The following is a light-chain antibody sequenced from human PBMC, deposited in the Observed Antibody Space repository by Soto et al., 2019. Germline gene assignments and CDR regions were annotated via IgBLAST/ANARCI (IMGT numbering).Light chain of an antibody. CDR2: AAS. CDR3: QQSYSRMT. Sequence: GDGVPITRRASQSLSSYVSWYQQKPGKAPKLLIYAASRLESGVPSRFSGSRSGTDFTLTISSPQSEDFATYYCQQSYSRMTFGQGTKVDIK. V-gene: IGKV1-39*01. J-gene: IGKJ1*01. CDR1: QSLSSY.